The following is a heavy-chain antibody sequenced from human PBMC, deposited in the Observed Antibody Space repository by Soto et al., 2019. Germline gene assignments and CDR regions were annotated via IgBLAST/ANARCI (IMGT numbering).Heavy chain of an antibody. CDR3: AKDVVVGATTGLGDYYYYYGMDV. J-gene: IGHJ6*02. CDR2: MYSCGST. V-gene: IGHV3-66*03. Sequence: GGSLRLSCAASGFTVSSNYMSWVRQAPGKGLEWVSVMYSCGSTYYADSVKGRFTISRDNSKNTLYLQMNSLRAEDTAVYYCAKDVVVGATTGLGDYYYYYGMDVWGQGTTVTVSS. D-gene: IGHD1-26*01. CDR1: GFTVSSNY.